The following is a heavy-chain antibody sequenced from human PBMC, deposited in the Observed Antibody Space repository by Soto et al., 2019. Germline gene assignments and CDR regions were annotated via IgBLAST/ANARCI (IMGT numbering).Heavy chain of an antibody. J-gene: IGHJ5*02. V-gene: IGHV3-30-3*01. CDR2: ISYDGSNK. Sequence: QVQLVESGGGVVQPGRSLRLSCAASGFTFSSYAMHWVRQAPGKGLEWVAVISYDGSNKYYADSVKGRFTISRDNSKNTLYLQMNSLRAEDTAVYYCGRGRTVFGVVNVVLVEPWGQGTLVTVSS. CDR1: GFTFSSYA. D-gene: IGHD3-3*01. CDR3: GRGRTVFGVVNVVLVEP.